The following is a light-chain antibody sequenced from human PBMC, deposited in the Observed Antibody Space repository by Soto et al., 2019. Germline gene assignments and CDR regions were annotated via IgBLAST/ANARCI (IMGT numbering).Light chain of an antibody. CDR3: QQGHNWPLT. V-gene: IGKV3-15*01. CDR1: QSIISE. J-gene: IGKJ2*01. Sequence: EIVMTQSPATLSLCPGDRAALSCRASQSIISELAWFQQKPGQPPRLPIYRATNSDTGVPARFTGSEYGSEFTLTISPLQSEDLAVYYCQQGHNWPLTFGQGTRLEI. CDR2: RAT.